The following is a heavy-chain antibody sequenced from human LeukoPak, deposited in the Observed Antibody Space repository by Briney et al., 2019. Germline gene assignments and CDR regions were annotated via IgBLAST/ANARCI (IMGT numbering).Heavy chain of an antibody. CDR3: AKDPIAAAGTSWFDP. CDR1: GFTFSSYA. CDR2: ISGSGGST. V-gene: IGHV3-23*01. J-gene: IGHJ5*02. Sequence: GGSLRLPCAASGFTFSSYAMSWVRQAPGKGLEWVSAISGSGGSTYYADSVKGRFTISRDNSKNTLYLQMNSLRAEDTAVYYCAKDPIAAAGTSWFDPWGQGTLVTVSS. D-gene: IGHD6-13*01.